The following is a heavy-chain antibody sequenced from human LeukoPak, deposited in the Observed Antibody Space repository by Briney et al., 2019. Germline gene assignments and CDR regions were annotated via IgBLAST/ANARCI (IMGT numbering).Heavy chain of an antibody. Sequence: SETLSLTCTVSGGSISSGSYYWSWIRQPAGKGLEWIGRIYTSGSTNYNPSLKSRVTIYVDRSRNQFFLKLSSVTAADTAVYYCATLLYGSGRNYFDYWGQGTLVTVSS. J-gene: IGHJ4*02. CDR3: ATLLYGSGRNYFDY. CDR1: GGSISSGSYY. V-gene: IGHV4-61*02. CDR2: IYTSGST. D-gene: IGHD3-10*01.